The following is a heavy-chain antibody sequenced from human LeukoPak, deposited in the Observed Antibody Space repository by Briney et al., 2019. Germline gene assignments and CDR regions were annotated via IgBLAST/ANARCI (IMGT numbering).Heavy chain of an antibody. CDR1: GFTFSSYA. Sequence: GGSLRLSCAASGFTFSSYAMSWVRQAPGKGLEWVSGISTSGGATSYTDSVKGRFTISRDNPRNTLYMQMNSLRAEDTAVYYCAIMHRYYDGSGYWVQWGQETLVTVSS. CDR2: ISTSGGAT. J-gene: IGHJ4*02. D-gene: IGHD3-22*01. CDR3: AIMHRYYDGSGYWVQ. V-gene: IGHV3-23*01.